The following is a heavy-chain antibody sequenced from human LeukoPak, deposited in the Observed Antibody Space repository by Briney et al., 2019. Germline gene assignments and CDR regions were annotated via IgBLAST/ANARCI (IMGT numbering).Heavy chain of an antibody. CDR1: GFTFSSYW. D-gene: IGHD6-13*01. J-gene: IGHJ2*01. Sequence: SGGSLRLSCAASGFTFSSYWMSWVRQAPGKGLEWVANIKQDGSEKYYVDSVKGRFTISRDNFKNTLYLQMSSLRAEDTAVYYCALETGQQLVSLDWYFDLWGRGTLVTVSS. V-gene: IGHV3-7*03. CDR2: IKQDGSEK. CDR3: ALETGQQLVSLDWYFDL.